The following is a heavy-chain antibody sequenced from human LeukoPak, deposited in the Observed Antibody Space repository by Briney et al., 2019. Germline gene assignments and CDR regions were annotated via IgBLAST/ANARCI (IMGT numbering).Heavy chain of an antibody. J-gene: IGHJ4*02. Sequence: GGSLRLSCAASGFTFSNYAMSWVRQAPGKGLEWVSVITGSGDSAYYADSVKGRFTISRDNSKNTLYLQMNSLRAEDTAVYYCAKDGSYSTSWYDYDYWGQGTLVTVSS. D-gene: IGHD6-13*01. CDR1: GFTFSNYA. V-gene: IGHV3-23*01. CDR3: AKDGSYSTSWYDYDY. CDR2: ITGSGDSA.